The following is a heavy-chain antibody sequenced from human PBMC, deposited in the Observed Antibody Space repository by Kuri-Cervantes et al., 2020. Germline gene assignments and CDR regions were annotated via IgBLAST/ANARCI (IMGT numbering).Heavy chain of an antibody. CDR3: ARGESHPENNISWYTPGMDV. CDR2: IKQDGSEK. Sequence: GGSLRLSCAASGFTFSSYWMSWVRRAPGKGLEWVANIKQDGSEKYYVDSVKGRFTISRDNAKNSLYLQMNSLRAEDTAVYDCARGESHPENNISWYTPGMDVWGQGTTVTVSS. D-gene: IGHD6-13*01. V-gene: IGHV3-7*01. J-gene: IGHJ6*02. CDR1: GFTFSSYW.